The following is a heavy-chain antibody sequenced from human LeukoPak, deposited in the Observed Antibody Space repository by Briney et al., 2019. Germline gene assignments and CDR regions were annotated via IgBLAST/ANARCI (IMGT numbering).Heavy chain of an antibody. D-gene: IGHD5-18*01. J-gene: IGHJ4*02. V-gene: IGHV3-23*05. CDR1: GFTFSNYG. Sequence: GGSLRLSCAASGFTFSNYGMSWVRQAPGKGLEWVSVTDTSGVITYYTDSVKGRFTISSDNSKNTLNLQMDSLRVEDTAVYYCAKGDTGVIRRYYLDSWGQGTLVTVSS. CDR2: TDTSGVIT. CDR3: AKGDTGVIRRYYLDS.